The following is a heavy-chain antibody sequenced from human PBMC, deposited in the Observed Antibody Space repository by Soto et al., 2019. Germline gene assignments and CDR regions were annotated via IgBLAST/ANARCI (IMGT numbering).Heavy chain of an antibody. CDR2: IYYSGTT. V-gene: IGHV4-31*03. Sequence: QVPLQESGPGLVKPSQTLSLTCTVSGGSISSEGYYWSWFRQLPGKGLEWIGDIYYSGTTYHNPSLRSRLTISGDASKNQFSLKLSSVSDADTALYYCARGRGYSYGPHYFVYWGQGTLVTVSS. CDR1: GGSISSEGYY. D-gene: IGHD5-18*01. J-gene: IGHJ4*02. CDR3: ARGRGYSYGPHYFVY.